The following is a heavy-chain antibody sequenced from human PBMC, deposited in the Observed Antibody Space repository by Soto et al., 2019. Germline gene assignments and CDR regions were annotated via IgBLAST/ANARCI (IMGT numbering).Heavy chain of an antibody. Sequence: GGSLRLSCAASGFTFSSYAMSWVRQAPGKGLEWVGRTRNKVYSYTTEYAASVKGRFTISRDDSKSSVYLQMNSLKIDDTAVYYCVRGLMTTAVYYFDYWGQGTLVTVSS. J-gene: IGHJ4*02. V-gene: IGHV3-72*01. D-gene: IGHD4-17*01. CDR3: VRGLMTTAVYYFDY. CDR1: GFTFSSYA. CDR2: TRNKVYSYTT.